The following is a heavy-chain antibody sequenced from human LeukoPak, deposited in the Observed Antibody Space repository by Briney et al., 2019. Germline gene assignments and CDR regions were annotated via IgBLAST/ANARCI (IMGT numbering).Heavy chain of an antibody. CDR3: ARQMAGGFVVVILNWIDP. D-gene: IGHD2-21*01. CDR2: VYYSGST. V-gene: IGHV4-39*01. CDR1: GGSISSSSFS. J-gene: IGHJ5*02. Sequence: SETLSLTCTVSGGSISSSSFSWGWIRQPPGKGLEWIGTVYYSGSTYYNPSLKSRVTISVDTSMNQFSLNLTSVTAADTAVYYCARQMAGGFVVVILNWIDPWGQGTLVTVSS.